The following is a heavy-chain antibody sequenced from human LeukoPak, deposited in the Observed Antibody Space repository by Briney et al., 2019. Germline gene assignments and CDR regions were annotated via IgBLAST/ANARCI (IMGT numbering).Heavy chain of an antibody. CDR3: AKDLLLAAARPDWFDP. D-gene: IGHD6-13*01. CDR2: IRYDGSNK. J-gene: IGHJ5*02. Sequence: GGSLRLSCAASGFTFSSYGMHWVRQAPGKGLEWVAFIRYDGSNKYYADSVKGRFTISRDNSKNTLYLQMNSLRAEDTAVYYCAKDLLLAAARPDWFDPWGQGTLVTVSS. V-gene: IGHV3-30*02. CDR1: GFTFSSYG.